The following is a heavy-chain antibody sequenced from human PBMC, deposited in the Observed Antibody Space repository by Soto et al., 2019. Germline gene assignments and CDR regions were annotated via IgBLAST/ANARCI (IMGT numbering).Heavy chain of an antibody. CDR1: GFTFSSYE. D-gene: IGHD5-12*01. CDR2: ISSSGSTI. V-gene: IGHV3-48*03. Sequence: EVQLVESGGGLVQPGGSLRLSCAASGFTFSSYEMNWVRQAPGKGLEWVSYISSSGSTIYYADSVKGRFTISRDNAKNPLYLQMNSLRAEDTAVYYCARERRDGYNDFDYWGQGTLVTVSS. J-gene: IGHJ4*02. CDR3: ARERRDGYNDFDY.